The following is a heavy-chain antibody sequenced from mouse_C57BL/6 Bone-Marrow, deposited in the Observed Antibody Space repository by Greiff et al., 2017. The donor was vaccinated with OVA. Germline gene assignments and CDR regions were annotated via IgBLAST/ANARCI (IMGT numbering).Heavy chain of an antibody. V-gene: IGHV1-64*01. D-gene: IGHD5-2*01. CDR2: IHPNSGGT. J-gene: IGHJ1*03. CDR3: ARERIRAVYWYFDV. CDR1: GYTFTSYW. Sequence: VQLQQPGAELVKPGASVKLSCKASGYTFTSYWMHWVKQRPGQGLEWIGMIHPNSGGTNYNEKFKSKATLTVDKSSSTAYMQLSSLTSEDSAVYYCARERIRAVYWYFDVWGTGTTVTVSS.